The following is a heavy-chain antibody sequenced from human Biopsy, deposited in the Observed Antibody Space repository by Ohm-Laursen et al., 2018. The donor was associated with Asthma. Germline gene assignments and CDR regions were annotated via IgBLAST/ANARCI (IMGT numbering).Heavy chain of an antibody. D-gene: IGHD6-19*01. J-gene: IGHJ5*02. Sequence: SQTLSLTCTVSGASIKTDDHYWSWLRQPPGKGLEWFGFIHYSGSTSYNPSLKGGVTISVDTSKNQFSLKLSSVTAADTAVYYCARASVAAPSNWFDPWGQGTLVTVSS. CDR3: ARASVAAPSNWFDP. CDR2: IHYSGST. CDR1: GASIKTDDHY. V-gene: IGHV4-30-4*01.